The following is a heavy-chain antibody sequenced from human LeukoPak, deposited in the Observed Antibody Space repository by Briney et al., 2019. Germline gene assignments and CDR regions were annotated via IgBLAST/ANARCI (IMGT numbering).Heavy chain of an antibody. J-gene: IGHJ2*01. CDR2: IYYSGST. CDR3: ARASRSISEYFDL. V-gene: IGHV4-39*07. Sequence: SETLSLTCTVSGGSISSSSYYWGWIRQPPGKGLEWIGSIYYSGSTYYNPSLKSRVTISVDTSKNQFSLKLSSVTAADTAVYYCARASRSISEYFDLWGRGTLVTVSS. D-gene: IGHD3-9*01. CDR1: GGSISSSSYY.